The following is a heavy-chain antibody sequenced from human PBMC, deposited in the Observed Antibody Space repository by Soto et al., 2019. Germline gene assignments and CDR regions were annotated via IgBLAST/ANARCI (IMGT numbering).Heavy chain of an antibody. CDR2: TY. CDR3: AKSVRQWLAPFDY. CDR1: GDSVSSDSVT. Sequence: SQTLSLTCAISGDSVSSDSVTWNWIRQSPSRGLEWLGRTYYGDSVKGRFTISRDNSKNTLYLQMNSLRAEDTAVYYCAKSVRQWLAPFDYWGQGTLVTVSS. J-gene: IGHJ4*02. D-gene: IGHD6-19*01. V-gene: IGHV6-1*01.